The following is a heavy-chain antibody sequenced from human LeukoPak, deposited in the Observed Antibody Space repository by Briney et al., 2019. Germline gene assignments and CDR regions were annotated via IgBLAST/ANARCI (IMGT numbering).Heavy chain of an antibody. CDR2: INPSGGST. CDR3: ARDGSDILTGYFFDY. J-gene: IGHJ4*02. D-gene: IGHD3-9*01. V-gene: IGHV1-46*01. Sequence: ASVKVSCKASGGTFSSYAISWVRQAPGQGLEWMGIINPSGGSTSYAQKFQGRVTMTRDTSTSTVYMELSSLRSEDTAVYYCARDGSDILTGYFFDYWGQGTLVTVSS. CDR1: GGTFSSYA.